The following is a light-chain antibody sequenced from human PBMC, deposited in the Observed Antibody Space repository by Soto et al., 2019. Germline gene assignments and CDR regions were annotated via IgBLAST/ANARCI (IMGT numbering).Light chain of an antibody. CDR3: QQRSNWPPIT. V-gene: IGKV3D-20*02. J-gene: IGKJ5*01. CDR1: QSVSSTY. CDR2: GAS. Sequence: EIVLTQSPGTLSLSPGERATLSCRASQSVSSTYVAWYQQKSGQAPRLLIYGASSRATGIPDRFSGSGSGTDFTLTISSIEPEDAAVYYCQQRSNWPPITFGQGTRLEI.